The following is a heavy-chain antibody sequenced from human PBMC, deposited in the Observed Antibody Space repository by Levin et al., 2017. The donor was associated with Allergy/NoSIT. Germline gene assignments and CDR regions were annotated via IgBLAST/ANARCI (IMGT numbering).Heavy chain of an antibody. CDR3: AKDRNSERPYCFDC. CDR1: GFSFSSYA. V-gene: IGHV3-23*01. CDR2: ISGSGGST. Sequence: GGSLRLSCAASGFSFSSYAMSWVRQAPGKGLEWVSGISGSGGSTYYADSVKGRFTISRDKSKNTLYLQMNSLRAEDTAVYYCAKDRNSERPYCFDCWGQGTLVTVSS. J-gene: IGHJ4*02.